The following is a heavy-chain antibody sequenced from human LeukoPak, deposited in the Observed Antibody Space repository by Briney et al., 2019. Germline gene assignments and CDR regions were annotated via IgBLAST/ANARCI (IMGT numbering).Heavy chain of an antibody. V-gene: IGHV3-30*18. CDR2: ISYDGSNK. Sequence: PGGSLRLSWAASGFTFSSYGMHWVRQAPGKGLEWVAVISYDGSNKHYADSVKGRFTISRDNSKNTLYLQMNSLRVEDTAVYYCAKARSKWELLSALDYWGQGTLVTVSS. CDR3: AKARSKWELLSALDY. D-gene: IGHD1-26*01. CDR1: GFTFSSYG. J-gene: IGHJ4*02.